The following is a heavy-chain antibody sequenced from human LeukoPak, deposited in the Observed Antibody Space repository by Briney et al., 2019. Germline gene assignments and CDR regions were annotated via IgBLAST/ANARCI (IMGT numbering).Heavy chain of an antibody. CDR3: ARGAYSSSWPYYYYYMDV. J-gene: IGHJ6*03. D-gene: IGHD6-13*01. CDR2: ISSSGSTI. V-gene: IGHV3-11*01. Sequence: PGGSLRLSCAASGFTFSDYYMSWIRQAPGKGLEWVSYISSSGSTIYYADSVKGRFTISRDNAKNSLYLQMNSLRAEDTAVYYCARGAYSSSWPYYYYYMDVWGKGTTVTVSS. CDR1: GFTFSDYY.